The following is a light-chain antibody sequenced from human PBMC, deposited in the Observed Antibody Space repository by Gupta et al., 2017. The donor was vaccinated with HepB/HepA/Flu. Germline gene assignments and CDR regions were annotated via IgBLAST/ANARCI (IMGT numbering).Light chain of an antibody. J-gene: IGLJ1*01. CDR3: QSYDSSRSEV. CDR1: SSNIGAGYD. Sequence: QSVLTQPPSVSGAPGQRVTISRTGSSSNIGAGYDVHWYQQLPGTAPKLLIYGNSNRPAGVPDRFSGSKAGTAASLAITGLQAEDEADYYCQSYDSSRSEVFGTGTKVAVL. V-gene: IGLV1-40*01. CDR2: GNS.